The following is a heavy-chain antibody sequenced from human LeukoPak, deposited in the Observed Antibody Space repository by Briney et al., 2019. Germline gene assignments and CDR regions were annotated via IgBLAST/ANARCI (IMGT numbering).Heavy chain of an antibody. J-gene: IGHJ3*02. CDR1: GYTFTSYG. D-gene: IGHD3-10*01. V-gene: IGHV1-18*01. CDR3: ARGGVLLWFGELVGNEAFDI. CDR2: ISAYNGNT. Sequence: ASVKVSCKASGYTFTSYGISWVRQAPGQGLEWMGWISAYNGNTNYAQKLQGRVTMTTDTSTSTAYMELRSLRSDDTAVYYCARGGVLLWFGELVGNEAFDIWGQGTMVTVSS.